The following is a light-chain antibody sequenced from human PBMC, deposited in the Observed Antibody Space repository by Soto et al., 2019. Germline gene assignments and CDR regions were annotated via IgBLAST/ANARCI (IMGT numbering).Light chain of an antibody. CDR1: ESISIY. J-gene: IGKJ3*01. CDR2: AAS. CDR3: QEHGNWPRRT. Sequence: DIQMTQSPSSLSASVGDRVTITCRASESISIYVNWYQQKPGKAPQYLIYAASTLQSGVPSRFSGRGSGTEFTLTITSLQPEDFAVYYCQEHGNWPRRTFGPGTTVDI. V-gene: IGKV1-39*02.